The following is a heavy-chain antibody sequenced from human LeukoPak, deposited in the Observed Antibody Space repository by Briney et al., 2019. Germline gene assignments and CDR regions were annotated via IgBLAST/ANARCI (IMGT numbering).Heavy chain of an antibody. V-gene: IGHV4-34*01. CDR1: GGSFSGYY. J-gene: IGHJ4*02. CDR3: ARLALGDGYNVDY. D-gene: IGHD5-24*01. CDR2: INHSGST. Sequence: SETLSLTCAVYGGSFSGYYWSWIRQPPGKGLEWIGEINHSGSTNYNPSLKSRVTISVDTSKNQFSLKLSSVTAADTAVYYCARLALGDGYNVDYWGQGTLATVSS.